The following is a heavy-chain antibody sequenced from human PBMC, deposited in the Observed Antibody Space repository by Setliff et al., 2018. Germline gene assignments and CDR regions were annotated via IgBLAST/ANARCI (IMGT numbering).Heavy chain of an antibody. J-gene: IGHJ4*02. CDR2: INHSGST. Sequence: SETLSLTCAVFGDFFTGHYWSWIRQSPGKGLEWIGEINHSGSTNYNPSLKSRVTISVDTSKNQFSLNLSSVTPADTAVYYCAADLPDYGAYDFDYWGQGALVTVSS. CDR3: AADLPDYGAYDFDY. CDR1: GDFFTGHY. D-gene: IGHD4-17*01. V-gene: IGHV4-34*01.